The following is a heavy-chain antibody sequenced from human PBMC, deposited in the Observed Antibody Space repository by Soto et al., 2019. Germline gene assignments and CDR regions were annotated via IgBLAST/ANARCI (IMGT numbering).Heavy chain of an antibody. CDR2: IYNGGTT. CDR1: GGSINTVNYY. Sequence: QVQLQESGPGLVKPSQTLSLTCTVSGGSINTVNYYWSWIRQSPDKGLEWIGHIYNGGTTYNNPSLTSRVTTSEDTANNPFSLKRSAVSAAHTAGYYCARGPSRDKSDYWAEGTLVTVSS. D-gene: IGHD3-10*01. CDR3: ARGPSRDKSDY. V-gene: IGHV4-30-4*01. J-gene: IGHJ4*02.